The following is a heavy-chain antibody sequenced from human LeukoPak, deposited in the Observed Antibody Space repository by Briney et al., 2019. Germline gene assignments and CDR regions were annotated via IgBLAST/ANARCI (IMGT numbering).Heavy chain of an antibody. Sequence: PGGSLRLSCAASGFTFSSYAMSWVRQGPGKGLEWVSSISTSGGSTYYADSVKGRFTISRDNSKNTLYLQMNSLRAEDTAVYYCARRDTSGYYYFDYWAREPWSASPQ. V-gene: IGHV3-23*01. CDR1: GFTFSSYA. J-gene: IGHJ4*02. CDR2: ISTSGGST. CDR3: ARRDTSGYYYFDY. D-gene: IGHD6-19*01.